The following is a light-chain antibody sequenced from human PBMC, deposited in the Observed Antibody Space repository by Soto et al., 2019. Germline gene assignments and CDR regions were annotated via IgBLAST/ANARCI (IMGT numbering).Light chain of an antibody. CDR3: QQRSSWPIT. CDR1: QSVSRY. Sequence: EIVLTQSPATLSLSPGERATLSCRASQSVSRYLAWYQQKPGQAPRLLIYDASNRATGIPARFSGSGSGTDFTLTISSLEPEDFAAYYCQQRSSWPITFGQGTRLEI. J-gene: IGKJ5*01. V-gene: IGKV3-11*01. CDR2: DAS.